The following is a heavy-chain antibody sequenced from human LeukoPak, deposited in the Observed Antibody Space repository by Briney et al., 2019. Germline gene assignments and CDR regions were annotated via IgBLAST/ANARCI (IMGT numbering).Heavy chain of an antibody. CDR2: ISSSSSYI. Sequence: PGGSLRLSCAASGFTFSSYSMNWVRQAPGKGLEWVSSISSSSSYIYYADSVKGRFTISRDNAKNSLYLQMSSLRAEDTAVYYCAPLANGGYPIDYWGQGTLVTVSS. CDR3: APLANGGYPIDY. CDR1: GFTFSSYS. J-gene: IGHJ4*02. D-gene: IGHD3-16*02. V-gene: IGHV3-21*01.